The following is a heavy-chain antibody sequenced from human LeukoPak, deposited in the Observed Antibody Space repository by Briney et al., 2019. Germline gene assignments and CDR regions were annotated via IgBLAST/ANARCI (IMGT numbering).Heavy chain of an antibody. Sequence: GGSPKISCQGSGYTFTNYWIGWVRPVPEKGLEWMGIINPGDSDTRYGPSFQGQVTVSADKSISTACLQWSSLKASDTAMYYCVRLVDLGAFDIWGQGTMVTVSS. V-gene: IGHV5-51*01. CDR1: GYTFTNYW. J-gene: IGHJ3*02. D-gene: IGHD3-3*01. CDR3: VRLVDLGAFDI. CDR2: INPGDSDT.